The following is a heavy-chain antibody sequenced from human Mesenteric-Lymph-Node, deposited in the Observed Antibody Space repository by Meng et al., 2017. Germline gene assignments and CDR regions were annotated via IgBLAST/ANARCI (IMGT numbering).Heavy chain of an antibody. CDR3: ATGQGQSWFDP. V-gene: IGHV4-34*01. Sequence: QVQLRQWGAGLLKPSETLSLTCAVYGGSFSGYYWSWIRQPPGKGLEWIGEINHSESTNYNPSLKSRVTISVDTSKNQFSLKLSSVTAADTAVYYCATGQGQSWFDPWGQGTLVTVSS. J-gene: IGHJ5*02. CDR1: GGSFSGYY. CDR2: INHSEST. D-gene: IGHD1-1*01.